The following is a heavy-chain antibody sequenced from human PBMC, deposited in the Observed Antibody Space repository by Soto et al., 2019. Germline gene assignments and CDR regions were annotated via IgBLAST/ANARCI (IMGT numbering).Heavy chain of an antibody. V-gene: IGHV6-1*01. CDR2: TYYRSKWYN. CDR3: TRDPTYNNWYKCFVP. Sequence: SPTLSLTCAISGDSVSSDSVAWNWIRQSPSRGLEWLGRTYYRSKWYNDYAVSVKSRITINSDTSKNQFSLHLNSVTPEDTAVYYCTRDPTYNNWYKCFVPWGQGPLITVSS. J-gene: IGHJ5*02. CDR1: GDSVSSDSVA. D-gene: IGHD1-1*01.